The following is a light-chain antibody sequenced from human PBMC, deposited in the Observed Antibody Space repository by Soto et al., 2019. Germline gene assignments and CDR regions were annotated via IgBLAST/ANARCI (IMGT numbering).Light chain of an antibody. CDR1: QSISNY. CDR2: AAS. CDR3: LQCHTTLFT. J-gene: IGKJ3*01. V-gene: IGKV1-39*01. Sequence: DIQMTQSPSSLSASVGDRVTITCRASQSISNYLNWYQQKPGKAPKLLIYAASSLQSGVPSRFSRIASGTSFTVTIVSLHPEDLPTYSCLQCHTTLFTFGPGTNVDI.